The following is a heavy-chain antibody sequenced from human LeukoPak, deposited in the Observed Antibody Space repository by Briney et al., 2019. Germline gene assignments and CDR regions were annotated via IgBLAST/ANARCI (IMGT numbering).Heavy chain of an antibody. D-gene: IGHD3-10*01. V-gene: IGHV1-18*01. J-gene: IGHJ3*02. Sequence: ASVKVSCKASGYTFTSYGISWVRQAPGQGLEWMGWISAYNGNTNYPQKLQGRVTMTTDTSTSTAYMELRSLRSDDTAVYYCARDLWFGELPTTGDAFDIWGQGTMVTVSS. CDR3: ARDLWFGELPTTGDAFDI. CDR1: GYTFTSYG. CDR2: ISAYNGNT.